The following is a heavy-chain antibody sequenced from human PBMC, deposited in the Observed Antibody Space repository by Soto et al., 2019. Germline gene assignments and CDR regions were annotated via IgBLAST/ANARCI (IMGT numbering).Heavy chain of an antibody. V-gene: IGHV1-58*01. D-gene: IGHD3-10*01. J-gene: IGHJ6*02. CDR2: IVVGSGNT. Sequence: ASVKVSCKASGFTFTSSAVQWVRQARGQRLEWIGWIVVGSGNTNYAQKFQERVTITRDMSTSTAYMELSSLRSEDTAVYYCAADWGGFGEFSDGMDVWGQGTTVTVSS. CDR1: GFTFTSSA. CDR3: AADWGGFGEFSDGMDV.